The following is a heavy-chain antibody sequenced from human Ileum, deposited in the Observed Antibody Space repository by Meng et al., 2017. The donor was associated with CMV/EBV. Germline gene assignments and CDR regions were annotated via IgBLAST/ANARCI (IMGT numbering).Heavy chain of an antibody. D-gene: IGHD6-6*01. CDR3: AKGARTKKGFDP. V-gene: IGHV3-23*01. Sequence: GGSLRLSCATSGFTFSSYAMSWVRQGPGKGLGWVSSISYGGDYSYYGDSVKGRFTILRDNSKSTVYLQMESLRAEGATVYYCAKGARTKKGFDPWGQGTLVTVSS. CDR1: GFTFSSYA. CDR2: ISYGGDYS. J-gene: IGHJ5*02.